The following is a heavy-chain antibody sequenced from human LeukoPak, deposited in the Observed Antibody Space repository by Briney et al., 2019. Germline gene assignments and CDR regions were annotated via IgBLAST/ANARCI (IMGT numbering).Heavy chain of an antibody. CDR3: TTDLPYVLAAPTVDY. D-gene: IGHD2-15*01. CDR1: GFTFSNAW. CDR2: IKSKTDGGTT. V-gene: IGHV3-15*01. J-gene: IGHJ4*02. Sequence: PGGSLRLSCAASGFTFSNAWMSWVRQAPGKGLEWVGRIKSKTDGGTTDYAAPVKGRFTISRDDSKNTLYLQMNSLKTEDTAVYYCTTDLPYVLAAPTVDYWGQGTLVTVSS.